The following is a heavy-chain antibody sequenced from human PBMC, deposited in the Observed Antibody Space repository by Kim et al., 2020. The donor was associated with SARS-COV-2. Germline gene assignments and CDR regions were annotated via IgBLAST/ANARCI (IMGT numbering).Heavy chain of an antibody. V-gene: IGHV1-2*02. D-gene: IGHD2-15*01. Sequence: TGGTTYTQKFQGRGTMTRDTTINTAYMELSRLGSNDTAVYYCARDRWSDYWGQGTLVTVSS. CDR3: ARDRWSDY. CDR2: TGGT. J-gene: IGHJ4*02.